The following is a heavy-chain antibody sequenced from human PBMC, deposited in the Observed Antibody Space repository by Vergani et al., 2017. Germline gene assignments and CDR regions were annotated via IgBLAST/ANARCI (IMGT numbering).Heavy chain of an antibody. J-gene: IGHJ4*02. V-gene: IGHV1-69*12. CDR1: GGTFSSYA. CDR3: ARGIVVVAATPPYDSSSYYYYFDY. D-gene: IGHD3-22*01. CDR2: IIPIFGTA. Sequence: QVQLVQSGAEVKKPGSSVKVSCKASGGTFSSYAISWVRKAPGQGLEWMGGIIPIFGTANYAQKFQGRVTITADESKSTAYMELSSLRSEDTAVYYCARGIVVVAATPPYDSSSYYYYFDYWGQGTLVTVSS.